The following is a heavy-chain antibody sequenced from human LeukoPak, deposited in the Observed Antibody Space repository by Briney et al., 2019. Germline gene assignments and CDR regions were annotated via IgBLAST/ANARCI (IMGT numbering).Heavy chain of an antibody. CDR2: INPSGGNT. V-gene: IGHV1-46*01. J-gene: IGHJ4*02. CDR3: ARGSDEHYFDY. Sequence: GASVKVSCKASGYTFTSYYMHWVRQAPGQGLEWMGIINPSGGNTSYAQKFQGRVTMTRDTSTSTVYMELSSLTSDDTAVYYCARGSDEHYFDYWGQGTLVTVPS. CDR1: GYTFTSYY.